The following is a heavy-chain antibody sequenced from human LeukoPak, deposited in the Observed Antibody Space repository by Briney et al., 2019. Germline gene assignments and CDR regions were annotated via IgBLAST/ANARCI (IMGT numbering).Heavy chain of an antibody. CDR2: IKQDGSEK. CDR3: AREKFYSSGNYNNRIDN. D-gene: IGHD3-10*01. V-gene: IGHV3-7*03. CDR1: GFTFSNYW. Sequence: GGSLRLSCAASGFTFSNYWMTWVRQAPGKGLEWVGNIKQDGSEKYYVDSVKGRFTISRDNAKNSLYLQMNSLRADDTAVYYCAREKFYSSGNYNNRIDNWGQGTLVTVSS. J-gene: IGHJ4*02.